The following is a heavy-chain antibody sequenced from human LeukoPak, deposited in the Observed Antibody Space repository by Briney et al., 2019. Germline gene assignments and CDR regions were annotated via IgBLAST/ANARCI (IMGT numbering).Heavy chain of an antibody. J-gene: IGHJ4*02. D-gene: IGHD3-3*01. Sequence: GGSLRLSCAASGFTFSDYYMSWIRQAPGKGLEWVSVIYTGGSTYYADSVKGRFTISRDDSKNTLYLQMNSLRPEDTAVYYCARWRHYWGQGTLVTVSS. CDR1: GFTFSDYY. V-gene: IGHV3-53*01. CDR2: IYTGGST. CDR3: ARWRHY.